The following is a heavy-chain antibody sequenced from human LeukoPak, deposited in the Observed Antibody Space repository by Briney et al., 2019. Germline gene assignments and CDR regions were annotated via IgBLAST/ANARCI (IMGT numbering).Heavy chain of an antibody. V-gene: IGHV3-30*02. D-gene: IGHD3-22*01. CDR1: GISFSSFG. J-gene: IGHJ4*02. Sequence: GGSLRLSCAASGISFSSFGMHWVRQAPGKGLEWVTFMRYDGHNKYYADSVKGRFTISRDNSKNTLYLQMNSLRPEDTAVYYCAKSQNYYDNSGYYYLDYWGQGNLVTVSS. CDR3: AKSQNYYDNSGYYYLDY. CDR2: MRYDGHNK.